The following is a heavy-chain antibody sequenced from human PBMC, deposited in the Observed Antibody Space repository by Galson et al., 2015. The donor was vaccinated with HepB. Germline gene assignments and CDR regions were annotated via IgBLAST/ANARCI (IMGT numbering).Heavy chain of an antibody. V-gene: IGHV1-69*13. CDR2: TVPLFRLV. Sequence: SVKVSCKASGGTLSSSAISWVRQATGQGLEWMGGTVPLFRLVNYAQRFQGRLTITAGESASTVYMELTSLRSEDSAVYYCALNREVTDIQGSYYYGMDVWGQGTTVTVSS. CDR1: GGTLSSSA. CDR3: ALNREVTDIQGSYYYGMDV. J-gene: IGHJ6*02. D-gene: IGHD2-21*02.